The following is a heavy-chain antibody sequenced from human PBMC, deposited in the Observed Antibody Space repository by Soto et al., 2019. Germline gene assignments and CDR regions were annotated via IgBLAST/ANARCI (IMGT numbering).Heavy chain of an antibody. D-gene: IGHD2-21*02. CDR2: ISYDGSNK. J-gene: IGHJ6*02. CDR1: GFTFSSSY. V-gene: IGHV3-30-3*01. Sequence: GGSLRLSCAASGFTFSSSYMHWVRQAPGKGLEWVAVISYDGSNKYYADSVKGRFTISRDNSKNTLYLQMNSLRAEDTAVYYCARDRAVTSTYYYDGMDVWGQGTTVTVSS. CDR3: ARDRAVTSTYYYDGMDV.